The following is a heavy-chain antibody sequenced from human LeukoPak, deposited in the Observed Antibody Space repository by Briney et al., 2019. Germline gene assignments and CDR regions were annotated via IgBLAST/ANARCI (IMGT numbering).Heavy chain of an antibody. D-gene: IGHD7-27*01. CDR2: ISSGGNT. J-gene: IGHJ5*02. CDR3: ARDFAWGSGGAPIDDNWLDP. CDR1: GYIFSNYG. V-gene: IGHV1-18*01. Sequence: ASVKVSCKATGYIFSNYGISWVRQAPGHGLEWMGWISSGGNTNYAPKFQDRATMITDTSTSTAYMELRSLRFDDTAMYYCARDFAWGSGGAPIDDNWLDPWGQGTLVTVSS.